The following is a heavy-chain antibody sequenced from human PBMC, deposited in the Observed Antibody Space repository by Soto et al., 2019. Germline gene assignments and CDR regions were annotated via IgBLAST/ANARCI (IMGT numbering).Heavy chain of an antibody. CDR1: GFTVSSNY. V-gene: IGHV3-53*01. J-gene: IGHJ4*02. CDR3: AKSSNTVIYDFDY. Sequence: GGSLRLSCAASGFTVSSNYMSWVRQAPGKGLEWVSVIYSGGSTYYADSVKGRFTISRDNSKNTLYLQMNSLRAEDTAVYFCAKSSNTVIYDFDYWGQGTLVTVSS. D-gene: IGHD2-2*01. CDR2: IYSGGST.